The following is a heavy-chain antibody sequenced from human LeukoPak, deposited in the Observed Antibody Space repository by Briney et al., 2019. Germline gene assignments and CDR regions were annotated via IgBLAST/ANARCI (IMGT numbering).Heavy chain of an antibody. Sequence: GGSLRLSCAASGFTFSSYEMNWVRQAPGKGLEWLSYITSSGSIIYYADSVKGRFTISRDNAKNSLFLQMNSLRAEDTAVYYCARSGLPGIAVAADFDYWGQGTLVTVSS. V-gene: IGHV3-48*03. CDR1: GFTFSSYE. CDR2: ITSSGSII. J-gene: IGHJ4*02. D-gene: IGHD6-19*01. CDR3: ARSGLPGIAVAADFDY.